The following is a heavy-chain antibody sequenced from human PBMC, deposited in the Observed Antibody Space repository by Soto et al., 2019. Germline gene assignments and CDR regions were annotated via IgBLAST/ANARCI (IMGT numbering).Heavy chain of an antibody. Sequence: GGSLRLSCAASGFTFSTYSMNWVRLAPGKGLEWVSSISGSGNYTHYADFPRGRFTISRDNAKTSLYLQMNSLRAEDTAVYYCAREGINNYNEYYFDSWGQGTVVTVSS. CDR2: ISGSGNYT. V-gene: IGHV3-21*01. D-gene: IGHD4-4*01. J-gene: IGHJ4*02. CDR1: GFTFSTYS. CDR3: AREGINNYNEYYFDS.